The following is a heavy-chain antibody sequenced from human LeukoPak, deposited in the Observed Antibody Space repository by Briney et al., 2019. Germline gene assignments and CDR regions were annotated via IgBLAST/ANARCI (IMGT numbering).Heavy chain of an antibody. V-gene: IGHV4-59*08. CDR1: GGSISSYY. D-gene: IGHD4-17*01. CDR2: IYYSGST. Sequence: SETLSLTCTVSGGSISSYYWSWIRQPPGKGLEWIGYIYYSGSTNYNPSLKSRVTISVDTSKNQFSLKLSSVTAADTAVYYCASGTPENDYGDYEPPRFDYWGQGTLVTVSS. J-gene: IGHJ4*02. CDR3: ASGTPENDYGDYEPPRFDY.